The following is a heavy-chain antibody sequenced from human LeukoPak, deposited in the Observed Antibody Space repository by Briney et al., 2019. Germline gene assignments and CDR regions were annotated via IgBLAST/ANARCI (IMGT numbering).Heavy chain of an antibody. V-gene: IGHV4-59*08. CDR1: GGSISSHY. CDR3: ARYSSSKHYYYYGMDV. CDR2: IYYSGSK. Sequence: SETLSLTCTVSGGSISSHYWSWIRPPPGKGRVEIGNIYYSGSKKNTPSLKSRVTISVDTSKNQFSLTLSSVTAADTAVYYCARYSSSKHYYYYGMDVWGQGTTVTVSS. D-gene: IGHD6-6*01. J-gene: IGHJ6*02.